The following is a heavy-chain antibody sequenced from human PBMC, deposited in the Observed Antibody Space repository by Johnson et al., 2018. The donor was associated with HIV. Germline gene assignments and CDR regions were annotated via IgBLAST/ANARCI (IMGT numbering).Heavy chain of an antibody. CDR1: GFTFSNRG. D-gene: IGHD2-15*01. J-gene: IGHJ3*02. V-gene: IGHV3-30*02. CDR3: AKGFTLDSGAFDI. Sequence: QVQLVESGGGVVQPGRSLRLSCAASGFTFSNRGMHWVRQAPGKGLEWVAFIRYDGSNKYYADSVKGRFTISRDNSKNTLYLQMNSLRAEDTAVYYCAKGFTLDSGAFDIWGQGTMVTVSS. CDR2: IRYDGSNK.